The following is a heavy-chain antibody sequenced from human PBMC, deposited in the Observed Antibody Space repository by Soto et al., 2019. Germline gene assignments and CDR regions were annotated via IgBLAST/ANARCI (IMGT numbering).Heavy chain of an antibody. D-gene: IGHD3-9*01. J-gene: IGHJ6*02. Sequence: KPSETLSLTCAVYGGSFSGYYWTWIRQPPGTGLEWIGEINHSGSTNYNPSLKSRVTILVDTSKNQFSLKLTSVTAADTAVYYCARDILTGRYGMDVWGQGTTVTVSS. CDR2: INHSGST. CDR1: GGSFSGYY. V-gene: IGHV4-34*01. CDR3: ARDILTGRYGMDV.